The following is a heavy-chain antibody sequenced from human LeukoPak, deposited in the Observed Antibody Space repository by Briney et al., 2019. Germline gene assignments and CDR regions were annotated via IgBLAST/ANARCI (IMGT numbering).Heavy chain of an antibody. CDR2: ISYDGSNK. J-gene: IGHJ4*02. D-gene: IGHD6-13*01. CDR1: GFTFSSYA. Sequence: GGSLRLSCAAAGFTFSSYAMHWVRQAPGKGLEWVAVISYDGSNKYYADSVKGRFTISRDNSKNTLYLQMNSLRAEDTAVYYCARDRWQGIAAAGTPDYWGQGTLVTVSS. CDR3: ARDRWQGIAAAGTPDY. V-gene: IGHV3-30-3*01.